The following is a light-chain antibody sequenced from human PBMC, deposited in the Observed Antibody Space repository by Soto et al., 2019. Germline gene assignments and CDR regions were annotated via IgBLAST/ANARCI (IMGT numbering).Light chain of an antibody. J-gene: IGKJ1*01. CDR2: KAS. Sequence: DIQMTQSPSTLSASVGERVTITCRASHSIDTWLAWYQQKPGKAPKLLIYKASSLESGVPLRFSGSGSGTEFTLTISSLQPDDFATYYCQHYNSYSEAFGQGTKVDIK. CDR1: HSIDTW. CDR3: QHYNSYSEA. V-gene: IGKV1-5*03.